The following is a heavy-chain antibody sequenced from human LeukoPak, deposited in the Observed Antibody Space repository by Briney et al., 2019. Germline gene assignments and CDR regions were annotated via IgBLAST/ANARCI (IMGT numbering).Heavy chain of an antibody. D-gene: IGHD6-13*01. CDR3: AKGSTPYSSSCFDAFDI. CDR1: GFTFSSYA. J-gene: IGHJ3*02. Sequence: TGGSLRLSCAASGFTFSSYAMHWVRQAPGKGLEWVAVISYDGSNKYCADSVKGRFTISRDNSKNTLYLQMNSLRAEDTAVYYCAKGSTPYSSSCFDAFDIWGQGTMVTVSS. V-gene: IGHV3-30-3*01. CDR2: ISYDGSNK.